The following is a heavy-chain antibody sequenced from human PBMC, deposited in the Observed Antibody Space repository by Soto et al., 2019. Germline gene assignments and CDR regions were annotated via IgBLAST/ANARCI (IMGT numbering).Heavy chain of an antibody. Sequence: QVQLQESGPGLVKPSQTLSLTCTVSGGSISSGGTGSYWTWIRQLPGKGLEWIGYIYYTGNTYYTPSPQSRPTISIDTSENPFSLKLTSVTAADTAVYFCASGHDAYKVRYWGQGTLVTVSS. CDR2: IYYTGNT. CDR3: ASGHDAYKVRY. D-gene: IGHD1-1*01. J-gene: IGHJ4*02. CDR1: GGSISSGGTGSY. V-gene: IGHV4-31*03.